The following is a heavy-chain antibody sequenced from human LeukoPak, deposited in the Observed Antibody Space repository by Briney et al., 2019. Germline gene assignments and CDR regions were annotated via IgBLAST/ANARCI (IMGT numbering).Heavy chain of an antibody. Sequence: SVKVSCMASGGTFSNYAISWVRQAPGQGLEWMGGIITNYGTTNYAQKYQGRVTITADESTTTVYMELSSLRSEDTAVYYCARPRTYYDFWRGYPPFDYWGQGTLVTVSS. D-gene: IGHD3-3*01. CDR1: GGTFSNYA. CDR3: ARPRTYYDFWRGYPPFDY. CDR2: IITNYGTT. V-gene: IGHV1-69*13. J-gene: IGHJ4*02.